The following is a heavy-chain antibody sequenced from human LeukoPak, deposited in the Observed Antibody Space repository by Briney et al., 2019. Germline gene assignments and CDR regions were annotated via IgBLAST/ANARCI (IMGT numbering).Heavy chain of an antibody. V-gene: IGHV1-2*02. D-gene: IGHD4-17*01. CDR1: GYTFTGYY. Sequence: GASVKVSCKASGYTFTGYYMHWVRQAPGQGLEWMGWINPNSGGTDYAQKFQGRVTTTRDTSISTAYMELSRLRSDDTAVYYCARDHAVTPWGGWFDPWGQGTLVTVSS. CDR3: ARDHAVTPWGGWFDP. J-gene: IGHJ5*02. CDR2: INPNSGGT.